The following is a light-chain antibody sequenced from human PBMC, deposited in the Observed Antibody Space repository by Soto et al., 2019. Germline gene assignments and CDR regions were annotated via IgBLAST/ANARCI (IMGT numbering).Light chain of an antibody. CDR1: QSVLYSSNNKNY. Sequence: DIVMTQSPDSLAVSLGERATINCKSSQSVLYSSNNKNYLAWYQQKPGQPPKLLIYWASTRESGVPDRFSGSGSGTDFTLTISSLQAEDVALYYCQQCYTTPVTFGQGTRLEIK. CDR2: WAS. CDR3: QQCYTTPVT. J-gene: IGKJ5*01. V-gene: IGKV4-1*01.